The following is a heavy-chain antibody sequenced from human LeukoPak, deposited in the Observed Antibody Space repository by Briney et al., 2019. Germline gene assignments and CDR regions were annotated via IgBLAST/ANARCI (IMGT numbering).Heavy chain of an antibody. Sequence: GGSLRLSCAASGFTFSFYTMHWVRQAPGKGLESVSAISGNGDTTYYAKSVKDRFTISRDNSKKTLYLQMGSLRVEDMAVYYCAREVDGGIDPWGQGTLVTVSS. V-gene: IGHV3-64*01. D-gene: IGHD3-16*01. CDR1: GFTFSFYT. CDR3: AREVDGGIDP. J-gene: IGHJ5*02. CDR2: ISGNGDTT.